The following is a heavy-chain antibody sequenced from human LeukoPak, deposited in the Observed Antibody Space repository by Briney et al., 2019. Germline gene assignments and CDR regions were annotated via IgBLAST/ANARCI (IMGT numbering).Heavy chain of an antibody. Sequence: SQTLSLTCTVSGGSISSGGYYWSWIRQHPGKGLEWIGYTYYSGSTYYNPSLKSRVTISVDTSKNQFSLKLSSVAAADTAVYYCARWGRSSFDYWGQGTLVTVSS. CDR3: ARWGRSSFDY. CDR2: TYYSGST. CDR1: GGSISSGGYY. D-gene: IGHD7-27*01. V-gene: IGHV4-31*03. J-gene: IGHJ4*02.